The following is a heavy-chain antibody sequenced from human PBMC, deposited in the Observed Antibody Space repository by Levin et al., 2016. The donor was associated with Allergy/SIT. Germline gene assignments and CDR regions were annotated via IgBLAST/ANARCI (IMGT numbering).Heavy chain of an antibody. CDR1: GFTFSSYW. CDR3: ARGHDYGDYGRIDY. V-gene: IGHV3-7*03. Sequence: GESLKISCAASGFTFSSYWMSWVRQAPGKGLEWVANIKQDGSEKYYVDSVKGRFTISRDNAKNSLYLQMNSLRAEDTAVYYCARGHDYGDYGRIDYWGQGTLVTVSS. D-gene: IGHD4-17*01. J-gene: IGHJ4*02. CDR2: IKQDGSEK.